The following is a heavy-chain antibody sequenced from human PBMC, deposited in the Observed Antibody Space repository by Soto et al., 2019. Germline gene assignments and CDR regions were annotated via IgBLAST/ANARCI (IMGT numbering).Heavy chain of an antibody. CDR3: SRSKGMATVLDY. D-gene: IGHD5-12*01. Sequence: QVQLVQSGAEVKKPGSSVKVSCKASGGSFSSYTFSWVRQAPGQGLEWMGRIIPTLHIANYAQKFQGRATITAGESTGTDYMELSSLRSDDAAVDYCSRSKGMATVLDYWGQGTLVTVSS. CDR2: IIPTLHIA. CDR1: GGSFSSYT. J-gene: IGHJ4*02. V-gene: IGHV1-69*02.